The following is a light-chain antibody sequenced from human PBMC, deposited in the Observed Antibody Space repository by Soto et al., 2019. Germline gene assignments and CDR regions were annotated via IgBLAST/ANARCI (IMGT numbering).Light chain of an antibody. Sequence: DIQMTQSPSSLSASVGDRVTITCRASQSISSYLNWYQQKPGKAPKLLIYAASSLQSGVPSRFSGSGSGTDFTLTISSLQPEDFATYYCPQSYSTPPTFGLGTKVQVE. J-gene: IGKJ1*01. CDR1: QSISSY. CDR3: PQSYSTPPT. V-gene: IGKV1-39*01. CDR2: AAS.